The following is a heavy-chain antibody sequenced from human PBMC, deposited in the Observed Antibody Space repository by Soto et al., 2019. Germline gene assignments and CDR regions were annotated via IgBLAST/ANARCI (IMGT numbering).Heavy chain of an antibody. CDR2: INHSGST. D-gene: IGHD6-13*01. CDR3: ARVPIAAAGTWFDH. J-gene: IGHJ5*02. CDR1: GGSFSGYY. V-gene: IGHV4-34*01. Sequence: PSETLSLTCAVYGGSFSGYYWSWIRQPPGKGLEWIGEINHSGSTNYNPSLKSRVTISVDRSKNQFSLKLSSVTAADTAVYYCARVPIAAAGTWFDHWGHGTLVTVSS.